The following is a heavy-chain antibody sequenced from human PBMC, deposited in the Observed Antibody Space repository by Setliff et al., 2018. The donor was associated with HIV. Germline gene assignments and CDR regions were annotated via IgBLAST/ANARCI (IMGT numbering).Heavy chain of an antibody. Sequence: PSETLSLTCTVSGGSISSYYWSWIRQPPGNGLEWIGYIYTCGSVNYNPSLNSRVTISVDTSKNPFSLKVNSLTAADTAVYYCARSPRIGVAGEFEYWGQGTLVTVSS. V-gene: IGHV4-4*09. J-gene: IGHJ4*02. D-gene: IGHD6-19*01. CDR3: ARSPRIGVAGEFEY. CDR2: IYTCGSV. CDR1: GGSISSYY.